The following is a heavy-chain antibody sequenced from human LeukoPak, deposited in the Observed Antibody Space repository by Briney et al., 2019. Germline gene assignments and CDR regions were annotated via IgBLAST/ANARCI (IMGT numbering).Heavy chain of an antibody. V-gene: IGHV1-2*06. D-gene: IGHD2-15*01. CDR2: INPNSGGT. CDR3: ASALGYCSGGSCPRV. J-gene: IGHJ4*02. CDR1: GYSFTGYY. Sequence: ASVRFSCKASGYSFTGYYMYWVRQAPGQGLEWMGRINPNSGGTDYAQKFQGRVTMTRDTSIRTAYMELSSLRSDDTAVYYCASALGYCSGGSCPRVWGQGTLVTVSS.